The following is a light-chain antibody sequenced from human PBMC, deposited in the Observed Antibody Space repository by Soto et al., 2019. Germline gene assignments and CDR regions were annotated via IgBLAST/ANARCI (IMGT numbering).Light chain of an antibody. CDR1: QSVSSS. J-gene: IGKJ4*01. CDR3: QRYNNWPLT. CDR2: DTF. V-gene: IGKV3-15*01. Sequence: EIFLTQSPGTLSLSRCEIGTLSWRASQSVSSSYVAWYKHKPGQTPRLLIYDTFARATGVPARFSGSRSGPEFTLTINSLQSEDFAIYYCQRYNNWPLTFGGGTKVEI.